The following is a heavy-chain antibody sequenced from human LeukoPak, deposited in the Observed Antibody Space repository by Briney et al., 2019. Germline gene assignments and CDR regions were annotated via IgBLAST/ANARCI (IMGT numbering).Heavy chain of an antibody. V-gene: IGHV3-30-3*01. CDR1: GFTFSSYA. J-gene: IGHJ4*02. CDR3: AKGPNYYDSSGHFDY. CDR2: ISYDGSNK. D-gene: IGHD3-22*01. Sequence: GGSLRLSCAASGFTFSSYAMHWVRQAPGKGLEWVAVISYDGSNKYYADSVKGRFTISRDNSKNTLYLQMNSLRAEDTAVYYCAKGPNYYDSSGHFDYWGQGTLVTVSS.